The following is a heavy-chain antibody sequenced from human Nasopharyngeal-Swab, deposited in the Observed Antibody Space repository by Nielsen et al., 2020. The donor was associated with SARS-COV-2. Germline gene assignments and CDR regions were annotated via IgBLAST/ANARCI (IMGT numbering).Heavy chain of an antibody. V-gene: IGHV4-59*08. D-gene: IGHD3-22*01. CDR1: GGSISSYY. CDR3: ARQLDYYDRSGYYLRYFDY. Sequence: GSLRLSCPVSGGSISSYYWSWIRQPPGKGLEWIGYIYYSGSTNYNPSLKSRVTISVDTSKNQFSLKLSSVTAADTAVYYCARQLDYYDRSGYYLRYFDYWGQGTMVTVSS. CDR2: IYYSGST. J-gene: IGHJ4*02.